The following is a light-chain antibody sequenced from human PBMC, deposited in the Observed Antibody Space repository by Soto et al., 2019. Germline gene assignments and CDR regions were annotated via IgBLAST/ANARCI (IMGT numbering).Light chain of an antibody. CDR3: QQYNNWPGT. CDR2: GAS. CDR1: QSVSSN. V-gene: IGKV3-15*01. J-gene: IGKJ1*01. Sequence: IVMTQSPATLSVSPGDRATLSCRASQSVSSNLAWYQHKPGQAPRLLIYGASTRATGIPARFSGSGSGTEFTLTISSLQSEDFAVYYCQQYNNWPGTFGQGTKVDIK.